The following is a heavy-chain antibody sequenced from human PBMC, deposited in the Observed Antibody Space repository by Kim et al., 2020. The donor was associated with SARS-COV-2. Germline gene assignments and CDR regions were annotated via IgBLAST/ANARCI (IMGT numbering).Heavy chain of an antibody. J-gene: IGHJ6*02. D-gene: IGHD3-3*01. CDR2: ISYDGWTE. Sequence: GGSLRLSCATSGFSFSAYGMHWVRQAPGKGLECVASISYDGWTEVYVDSVKGRFVVSRDNSKDKMSLQMNSLRPEDTAIYHCAKDLSDLRCMCVWGQGTTVTVS. CDR3: AKDLSDLRCMCV. CDR1: GFSFSAYG. V-gene: IGHV3-30*09.